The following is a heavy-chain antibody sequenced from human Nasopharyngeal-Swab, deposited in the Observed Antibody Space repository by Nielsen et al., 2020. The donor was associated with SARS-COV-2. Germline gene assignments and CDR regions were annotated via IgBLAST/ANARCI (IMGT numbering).Heavy chain of an antibody. J-gene: IGHJ4*02. V-gene: IGHV1-3*01. CDR3: ARVYYGSSGYYQY. CDR2: INAGNGNT. D-gene: IGHD3-22*01. Sequence: WVRQAPGQRLEWMGWINAGNGNTKYSQKFQGRVTITRDTSASTAYMELSSLRSEDMAVYYCARVYYGSSGYYQYWGQGTLVTVSS.